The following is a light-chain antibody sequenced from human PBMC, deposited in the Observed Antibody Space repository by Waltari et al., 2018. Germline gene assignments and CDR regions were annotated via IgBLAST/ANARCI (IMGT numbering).Light chain of an antibody. J-gene: IGKJ4*01. CDR3: QQYDSYPVT. CDR2: KTS. Sequence: DIQMNQSPSTLSAFVGDRVTITCRASQSINNWLAWYQKKPGKAPNVLMYKTSRLESGVPSRFSGGGSGTEFTLTISSLQPDDSATYFCQQYDSYPVTFGGGTKVQIK. V-gene: IGKV1-5*03. CDR1: QSINNW.